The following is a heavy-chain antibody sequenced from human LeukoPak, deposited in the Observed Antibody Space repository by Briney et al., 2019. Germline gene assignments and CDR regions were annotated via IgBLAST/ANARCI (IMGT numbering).Heavy chain of an antibody. CDR3: AKDMGNLRYFDWFPLDY. V-gene: IGHV3-9*01. CDR1: GFTFDDYA. J-gene: IGHJ4*02. CDR2: ISWNSGSI. D-gene: IGHD3-9*01. Sequence: GGSLRLSCAASGFTFDDYAMHWVRQAPGKGLEWVSGISWNSGSIGYADSVKGRFTISRDNAKNSLYLQMNSLRAEDTALYYCAKDMGNLRYFDWFPLDYWGQGTLVTVSS.